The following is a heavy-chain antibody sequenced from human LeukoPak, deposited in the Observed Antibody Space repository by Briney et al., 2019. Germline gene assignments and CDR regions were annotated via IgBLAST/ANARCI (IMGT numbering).Heavy chain of an antibody. D-gene: IGHD6-19*01. Sequence: PRASVKVTCKSSVYTFTDFYIHWVREAPGQGLEWMTWMNSNSGGTRYAQKFQGRVTMTRDTSISTGYMELSRLRFDDTAVYYCATGGQWLVRSAFDIWGQGTMVTVSS. CDR2: MNSNSGGT. J-gene: IGHJ3*02. CDR1: VYTFTDFY. CDR3: ATGGQWLVRSAFDI. V-gene: IGHV1-2*02.